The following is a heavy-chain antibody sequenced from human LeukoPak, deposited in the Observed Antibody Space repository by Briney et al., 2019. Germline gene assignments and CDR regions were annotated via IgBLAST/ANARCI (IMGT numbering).Heavy chain of an antibody. CDR2: ISSSSSYI. CDR1: GFTFSIYA. V-gene: IGHV3-21*01. Sequence: GGSLRLSCAASGFTFSIYAMNWVRQAPGKGLEWVSSISSSSSYIYYADSVKGRFTISRDNAKNSLYLQMNSLRAEDTAVYYCARDIRPYRSMTWGQGTLVTVSS. CDR3: ARDIRPYRSMT. D-gene: IGHD2/OR15-2a*01. J-gene: IGHJ5*02.